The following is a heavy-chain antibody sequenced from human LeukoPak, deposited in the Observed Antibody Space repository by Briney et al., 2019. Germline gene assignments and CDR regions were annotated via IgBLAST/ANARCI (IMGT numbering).Heavy chain of an antibody. Sequence: GASVKVSCKASGYTFTNYAIHWVRQAPGQRLEWMGWINSGNGNKKYSQELQGRVAINRDTSASTAYMELSSLRSDDTALYYCAREWLSSGDSHYSHWGEGTLVTVSS. D-gene: IGHD2-15*01. CDR3: AREWLSSGDSHYSH. CDR2: INSGNGNK. V-gene: IGHV1-3*01. CDR1: GYTFTNYA. J-gene: IGHJ4*02.